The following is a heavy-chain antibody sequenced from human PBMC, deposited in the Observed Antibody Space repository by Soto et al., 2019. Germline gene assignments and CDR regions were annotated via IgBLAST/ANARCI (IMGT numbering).Heavy chain of an antibody. CDR1: GFTFRSHA. CDR3: ARDWVLVGSSYYYGMDV. Sequence: GGSLRLSCTTSGFTFRSHAMSWVRQAPGKGLEWVAFIRSKSYGGATEYAPSVAGRFVISRDDSKNIAYLQMNSLKNDDTAVYYCARDWVLVGSSYYYGMDVWGQGTAVTAP. V-gene: IGHV3-49*04. D-gene: IGHD2-8*02. J-gene: IGHJ6*02. CDR2: IRSKSYGGAT.